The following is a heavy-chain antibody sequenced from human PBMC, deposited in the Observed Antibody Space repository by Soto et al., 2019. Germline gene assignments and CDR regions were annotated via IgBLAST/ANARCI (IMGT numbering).Heavy chain of an antibody. CDR2: IYPGDSDT. CDR1: GYTFTNYL. V-gene: IGHV5-51*01. Sequence: PGESLKISCKRYGYTFTNYLIGWVRQMPGKGLEWMGIIYPGDSDTKYNPSCQGQVTNSADKTITTTYLRWTSLKASDTAIYYCAASVFYYGMDVWGQGTTVTVSS. CDR3: AASVFYYGMDV. J-gene: IGHJ6*02.